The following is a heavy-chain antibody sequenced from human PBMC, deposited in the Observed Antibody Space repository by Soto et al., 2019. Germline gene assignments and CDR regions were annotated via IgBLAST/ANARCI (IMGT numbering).Heavy chain of an antibody. D-gene: IGHD3-3*01. CDR2: ISSSSSTI. Sequence: TGGSLRLSFAASGFTFSSYSMNLVRQAAGKGLEWVSYISSSSSTIYYADSVKGRFTISRDNAKNSLYLQMNSLRAEDTAVYYCARDANYDFWSGYSSRSLNLFDPWGQGTLVTVS. CDR3: ARDANYDFWSGYSSRSLNLFDP. J-gene: IGHJ5*02. V-gene: IGHV3-48*01. CDR1: GFTFSSYS.